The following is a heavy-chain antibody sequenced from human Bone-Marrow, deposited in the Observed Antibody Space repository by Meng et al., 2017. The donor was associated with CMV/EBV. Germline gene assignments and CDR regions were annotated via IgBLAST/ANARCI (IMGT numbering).Heavy chain of an antibody. J-gene: IGHJ4*02. V-gene: IGHV1-8*01. D-gene: IGHD5-12*01. CDR2: MNPNSGNT. CDR3: ATPLRGYSGYDY. CDR1: GYTFTSYD. Sequence: ASVKVSCKASGYTFTSYDINWVRQATGQGLEWMGWMNPNSGNTGYAQKLQGRVTMTTDTSTSTAYMELRSLRSDDTAGYYCATPLRGYSGYDYWGQGTLVTVSS.